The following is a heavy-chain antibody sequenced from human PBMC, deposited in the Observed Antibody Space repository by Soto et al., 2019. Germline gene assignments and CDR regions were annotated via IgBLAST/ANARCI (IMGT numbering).Heavy chain of an antibody. CDR3: ARGGHCTNGVCSALDY. J-gene: IGHJ4*02. CDR2: IYYGGSA. V-gene: IGHV4-59*08. CDR1: GGSISTYY. D-gene: IGHD2-8*01. Sequence: PSETLSLTCTVSGGSISTYYWNWIRQPPGKGLEWIGYIYYGGSANYNPSLKSRVTISVDTSKKQFSLKLSSLTAADTAVYYCARGGHCTNGVCSALDYWGQGTLVTVSS.